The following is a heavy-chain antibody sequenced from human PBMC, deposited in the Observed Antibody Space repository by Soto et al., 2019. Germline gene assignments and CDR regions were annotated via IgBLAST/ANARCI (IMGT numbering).Heavy chain of an antibody. V-gene: IGHV1-69*13. J-gene: IGHJ6*02. Sequence: ASVKVSCKASGGTFSSYAISWVRQAPGQGLEWMGGIIPIFGTANYAQKFQGRVTITADESTSTAYMELSSLRSEDTAVYYCAQSLVATISHYYYGMDVWGQGTTVTVSS. D-gene: IGHD5-12*01. CDR1: GGTFSSYA. CDR3: AQSLVATISHYYYGMDV. CDR2: IIPIFGTA.